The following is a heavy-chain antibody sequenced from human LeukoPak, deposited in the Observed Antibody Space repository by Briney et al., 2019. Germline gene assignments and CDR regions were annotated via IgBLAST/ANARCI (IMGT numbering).Heavy chain of an antibody. Sequence: ESLKISCKGSGYSFITYWIGWVRQMPGKGLEWMGIIFPGDSETTYSPSFQGQVIISADKSISTAYRQWTSLKASDTAMYYCARRVHRGGSYSSHSDYWGQGTLVTVSS. D-gene: IGHD1-26*01. CDR2: IFPGDSET. CDR3: ARRVHRGGSYSSHSDY. V-gene: IGHV5-51*01. CDR1: GYSFITYW. J-gene: IGHJ4*02.